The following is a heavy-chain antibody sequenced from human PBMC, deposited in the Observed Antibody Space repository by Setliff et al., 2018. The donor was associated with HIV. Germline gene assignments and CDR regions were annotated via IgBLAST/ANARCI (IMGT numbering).Heavy chain of an antibody. CDR1: GFIFSAYN. CDR3: ARDERWSLDY. CDR2: ISSDGNYK. J-gene: IGHJ4*02. Sequence: GGSLRLSCAASGFIFSAYNMHWARQAPGKGLEWVTFISSDGNYKIYADSVKGRFTVSRDNSKNTVYLRVNSLRPEDTAVYYCARDERWSLDYWGQGTLVTVSS. D-gene: IGHD2-8*01. V-gene: IGHV3-30*02.